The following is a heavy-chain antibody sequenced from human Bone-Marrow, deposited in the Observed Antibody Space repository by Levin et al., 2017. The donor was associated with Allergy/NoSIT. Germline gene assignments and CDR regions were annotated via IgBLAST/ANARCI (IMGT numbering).Heavy chain of an antibody. CDR2: INSNGKST. D-gene: IGHD3-3*01. CDR1: GFTLSNFW. CDR3: ARTPFSLLRFLEYSKYDMDV. V-gene: IGHV3-74*01. Sequence: GGSLRLSCVASGFTLSNFWMHWVRQAPGKGLEWLSRINSNGKSTIYTDSVKGRFTITRDNGRNTVYLEMNSLRVEDTAVYFCARTPFSLLRFLEYSKYDMDVWGQGTTVTVSS. J-gene: IGHJ6*02.